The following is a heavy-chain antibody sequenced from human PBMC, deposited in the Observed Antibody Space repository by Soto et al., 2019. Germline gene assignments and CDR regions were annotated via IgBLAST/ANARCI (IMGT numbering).Heavy chain of an antibody. CDR2: FYYSGST. CDR3: ARETYGDYVGYFDP. V-gene: IGHV4-59*02. J-gene: IGHJ5*02. CDR1: GGSVSSYC. Sequence: SETLSLTCAVSGGSVSSYCCSWIRQPPGKGLEWIGYFYYSGSTNYNPSLKSRVSISVDTSKNQFSLKLNSVTAADTAVYYCARETYGDYVGYFDPWGQGIQVTVSS. D-gene: IGHD4-17*01.